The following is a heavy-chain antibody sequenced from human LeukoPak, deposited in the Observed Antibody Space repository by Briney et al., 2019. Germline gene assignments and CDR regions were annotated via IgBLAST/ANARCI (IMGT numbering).Heavy chain of an antibody. J-gene: IGHJ6*03. D-gene: IGHD3-10*01. Sequence: SETLSLTCTVSGGSISSSRYSWGWIRQPPGKGLEWVGSIFYSGSTYYNVSLMSRVTISVDMSKNQFSLKPTSLTAADTAVYYCASYYGSGSYYMDVWGKGTTVTVSS. CDR1: GGSISSSRYS. CDR2: IFYSGST. V-gene: IGHV4-39*01. CDR3: ASYYGSGSYYMDV.